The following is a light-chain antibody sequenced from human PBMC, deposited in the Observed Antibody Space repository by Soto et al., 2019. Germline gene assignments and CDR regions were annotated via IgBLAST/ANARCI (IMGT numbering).Light chain of an antibody. CDR2: DVS. CDR1: SGDIGDYNY. J-gene: IGLJ1*01. CDR3: CSYTRSGTLI. V-gene: IGLV2-14*01. Sequence: QSALTQPASVSGSPGQSITISCVGTSGDIGDYNYVSWYQQHPGKVPKVIIYDVSNRPSGVSYRFSGTKSGNTASLTVSGLRVEAEADYYCCSYTRSGTLIFGTGTKATVL.